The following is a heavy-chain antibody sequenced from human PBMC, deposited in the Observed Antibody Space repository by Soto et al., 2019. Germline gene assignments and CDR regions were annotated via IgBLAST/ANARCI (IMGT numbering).Heavy chain of an antibody. CDR3: ARDRHFTTVTRGCYYYYAMAV. V-gene: IGHV4-61*01. CDR2: IYHSGST. Sequence: QVQLQESGPGLVKPSETLSLTCTVSGGSVSGGNSYWSWIRQPPGKGLEWVGYIYHSGSTNYNPPLRIRLTISIDPSKRQFSLKLSSVTAADKSMYFCARDRHFTTVTRGCYYYYAMAVWGQGTTVTVSS. J-gene: IGHJ6*02. CDR1: GGSVSGGNSY. D-gene: IGHD4-17*01.